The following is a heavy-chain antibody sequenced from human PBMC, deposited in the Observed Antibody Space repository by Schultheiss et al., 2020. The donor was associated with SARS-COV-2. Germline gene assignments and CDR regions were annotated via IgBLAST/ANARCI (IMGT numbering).Heavy chain of an antibody. Sequence: SETLSLTCTVSGGSISSSSYYWGWIRQPPGKGLEWIGSIYYSGSTYYNPSLKSRVTISVDTSKNQFSLNLDSVTAADTAVYYCARVSLRGSDYWGQGTLVTVSS. CDR3: ARVSLRGSDY. J-gene: IGHJ4*02. CDR1: GGSISSSSYY. CDR2: IYYSGST. D-gene: IGHD3-10*01. V-gene: IGHV4-39*07.